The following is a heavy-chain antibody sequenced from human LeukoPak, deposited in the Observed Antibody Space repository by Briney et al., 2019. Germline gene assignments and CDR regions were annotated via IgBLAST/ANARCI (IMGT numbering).Heavy chain of an antibody. CDR2: ISDIGSI. CDR3: AGHHPRNTVDF. V-gene: IGHV4-59*08. Sequence: SETLSLTCTVSGGSISSYYWSWIRQPPGKGLEWIAYISDIGSINYNPSLKSRVTISLDTSNNQFPLKLSSVTDADTAVHYCAGHHPRNTVDFWGQGTLVTVSS. CDR1: GGSISSYY. D-gene: IGHD4-11*01. J-gene: IGHJ4*02.